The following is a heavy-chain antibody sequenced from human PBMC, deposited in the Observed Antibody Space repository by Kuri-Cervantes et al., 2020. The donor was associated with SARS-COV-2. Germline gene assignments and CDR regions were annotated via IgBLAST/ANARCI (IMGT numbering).Heavy chain of an antibody. J-gene: IGHJ4*02. CDR1: GGSISSSSYY. CDR2: IYYSGST. Sequence: SETLSLTCTVSGGSISSSSYYWGWIRQPPGKGLEWIGSIYYSGSTYYNPSLKSRVTISVDTSKNQFSLKLNSVTAADTAVYFCAGVPPTGPVSGGFDFWGQGTLVTVSS. CDR3: AGVPPTGPVSGGFDF. D-gene: IGHD5/OR15-5a*01. V-gene: IGHV4-39*01.